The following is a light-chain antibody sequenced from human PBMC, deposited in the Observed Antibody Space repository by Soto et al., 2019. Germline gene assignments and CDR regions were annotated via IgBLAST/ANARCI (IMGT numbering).Light chain of an antibody. V-gene: IGKV1-39*01. CDR1: QSISSY. CDR2: AAS. J-gene: IGKJ2*01. Sequence: DIPMTQSPSSLSASVGARVTITCRASQSISSYLNWYQQKPGKAPKLLIYAASSLQSGVPSRFSGSGSGTDFTLTISSLQPEDFATYYCQQSYSTPYTVGQGTKLEIK. CDR3: QQSYSTPYT.